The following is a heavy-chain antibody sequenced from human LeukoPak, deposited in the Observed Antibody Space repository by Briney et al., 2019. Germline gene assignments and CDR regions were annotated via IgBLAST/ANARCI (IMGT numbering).Heavy chain of an antibody. Sequence: GGALRLSCAASGFTFSTYAMGWVRQAPGEGGEGVSSIKGGGGDPFYADSVRGRFTISRDKSKNTLYLQLNSLRAEDTAVYFCAQGGHDFNPFYYWGQGTLVTVSS. D-gene: IGHD2-21*02. V-gene: IGHV3-23*01. CDR3: AQGGHDFNPFYY. J-gene: IGHJ4*02. CDR1: GFTFSTYA. CDR2: IKGGGGDP.